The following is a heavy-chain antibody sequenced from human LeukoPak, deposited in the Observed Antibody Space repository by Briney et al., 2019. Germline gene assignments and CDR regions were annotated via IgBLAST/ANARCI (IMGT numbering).Heavy chain of an antibody. CDR2: ISGSGGST. CDR1: GFTFSSYG. CDR3: ARDSSSWYVRFDY. J-gene: IGHJ4*02. Sequence: PGGSLRLSCAASGFTFSSYGMSWVRQAPGKGLEWVSAISGSGGSTYYADSVKGRFTISRDNSKNTLYLQMNSLRAEDTAVYYCARDSSSWYVRFDYWGQGTLVTVSS. V-gene: IGHV3-23*01. D-gene: IGHD6-13*01.